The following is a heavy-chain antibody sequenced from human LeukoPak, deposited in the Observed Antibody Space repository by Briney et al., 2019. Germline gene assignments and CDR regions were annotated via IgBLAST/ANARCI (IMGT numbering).Heavy chain of an antibody. D-gene: IGHD2-21*01. V-gene: IGHV3-23*01. CDR1: GFTFSSYA. J-gene: IGHJ4*02. Sequence: GGSLRLSCAASGFTFSSYAMSWVRQAPGKGREWVSAISGSVGNTYYADIVKGRFTISRDNSKNTLYLQMNSLRAEDTAVYYCAKFRPIPAYFDYWGQGTLVTVSS. CDR3: AKFRPIPAYFDY. CDR2: ISGSVGNT.